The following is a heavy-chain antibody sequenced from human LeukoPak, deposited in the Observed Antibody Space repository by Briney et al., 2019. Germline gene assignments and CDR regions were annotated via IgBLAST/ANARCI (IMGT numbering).Heavy chain of an antibody. CDR2: INPSGGST. Sequence: ASVKVSCKASGYTFTSYYMHWVRQAPGQGLEWMGIINPSGGSTSYAQKFQGRLTMTRDMSTSTVYMELSSLRSEDTAVYYCARGAVVGIIGDYFDYWGQGTLVTVSS. V-gene: IGHV1-46*01. D-gene: IGHD3-3*01. CDR1: GYTFTSYY. J-gene: IGHJ4*02. CDR3: ARGAVVGIIGDYFDY.